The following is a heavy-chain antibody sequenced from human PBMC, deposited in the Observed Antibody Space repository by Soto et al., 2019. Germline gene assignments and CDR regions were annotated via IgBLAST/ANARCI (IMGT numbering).Heavy chain of an antibody. Sequence: GASVKVSCKASGYTFTSYAMHWVRQAPGQRLEWMGWINVGNGNTKYSQKFQGGVTISRDTSASTAYMELSSLRSEDTAVYYCARGIIAVSGPNWFDPWGQGTLVTVSS. CDR2: INVGNGNT. CDR1: GYTFTSYA. D-gene: IGHD6-19*01. V-gene: IGHV1-3*01. CDR3: ARGIIAVSGPNWFDP. J-gene: IGHJ5*02.